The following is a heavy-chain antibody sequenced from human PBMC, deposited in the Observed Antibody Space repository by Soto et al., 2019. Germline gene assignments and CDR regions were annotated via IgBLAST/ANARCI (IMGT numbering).Heavy chain of an antibody. V-gene: IGHV4-4*07. CDR3: ARDRGYRSGSFGS. Sequence: SETLSLTCSVSGVAMTYGGYYWSWIRQPAGKELEWIGRIYSDGTTNYNPSLKGRGTMSVDTSKKQISLKLTSVTAADTAMYYCARDRGYRSGSFGSWGQGVLVTVSS. J-gene: IGHJ5*02. CDR1: GVAMTYGGYY. D-gene: IGHD5-18*01. CDR2: IYSDGTT.